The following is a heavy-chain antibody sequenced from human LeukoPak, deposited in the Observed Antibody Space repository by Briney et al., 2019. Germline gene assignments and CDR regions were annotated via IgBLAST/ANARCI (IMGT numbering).Heavy chain of an antibody. CDR1: AFTFSSYA. Sequence: GGSLRLSCAASAFTFSSYAMSWVRQAPGKGLEWVSGISGSGMSTYYADSVKGRFTISRDNSKNTLYLQMNSLRVEDTAVYYCTTPGKVRGVIYYYGVDVWGQGTTVTVSS. J-gene: IGHJ6*02. CDR3: TTPGKVRGVIYYYGVDV. V-gene: IGHV3-23*01. D-gene: IGHD3-10*01. CDR2: ISGSGMST.